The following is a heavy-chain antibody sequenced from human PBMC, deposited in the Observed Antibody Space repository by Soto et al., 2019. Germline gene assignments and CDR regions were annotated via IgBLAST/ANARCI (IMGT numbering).Heavy chain of an antibody. D-gene: IGHD6-13*01. V-gene: IGHV5-51*01. CDR1: GYSFTSYW. J-gene: IGHJ6*01. CDR2: IYPGDSDT. CDR3: TRRRSWPLYDGMDV. Sequence: GESLKISCKGSGYSFTSYWIGWVRQMPGKGLEWMGIIYPGDSDTRYSPSFQGQITISADKSISTAYLQLSSLTASDTARYYLTRRRSWPLYDGMDVWGQGTTVTVSS.